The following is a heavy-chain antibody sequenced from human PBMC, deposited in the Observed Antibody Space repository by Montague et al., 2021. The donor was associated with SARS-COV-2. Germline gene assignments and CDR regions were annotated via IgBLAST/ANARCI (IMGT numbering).Heavy chain of an antibody. V-gene: IGHV4-4*07. Sequence: SETLSLTCTVSGDSISSFYWNWIRQPAGKGLEWIGRIYASGGTNYNPSLKSRVTMSVDTSKNQFSLKLNSVTAADTAVYYWGGGVVAATPVVDYWGRGTLVTVSS. CDR2: IYASGGT. J-gene: IGHJ4*02. CDR1: GDSISSFY. CDR3: GGGVVAATPVVDY. D-gene: IGHD2-15*01.